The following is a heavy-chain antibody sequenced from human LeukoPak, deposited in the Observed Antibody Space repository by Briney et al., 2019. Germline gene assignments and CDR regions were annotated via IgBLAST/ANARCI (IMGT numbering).Heavy chain of an antibody. J-gene: IGHJ4*02. CDR1: GYTFTSYD. CDR2: MNPNSGNT. D-gene: IGHD6-6*01. Sequence: ASVKVSCKASGYTFTSYDINWVRQATGQGLEWMGWMNPNSGNTSYAQKFQGRVTMTRDMSTSTVYMELSSLRSEDTAVYYCARDLGKQLVAFDYWGQGTLVTVSS. V-gene: IGHV1-8*01. CDR3: ARDLGKQLVAFDY.